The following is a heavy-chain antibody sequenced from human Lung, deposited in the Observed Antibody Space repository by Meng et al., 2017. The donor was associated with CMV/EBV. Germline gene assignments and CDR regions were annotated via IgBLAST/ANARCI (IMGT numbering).Heavy chain of an antibody. J-gene: IGHJ6*02. CDR2: VYPGDSDM. CDR3: ARRGEDSSLPDYYFYGMDV. CDR1: GYTFTKYW. Sequence: GGSLRLSCKGSGYTFTKYWIGWVRQMPGKGLEWMGIVYPGDSDMRYSPSFQGQVTISADKSINTAYLQWSSLKASDSAMYYCARRGEDSSLPDYYFYGMDVWGQGTTVTGSS. V-gene: IGHV5-51*01. D-gene: IGHD6-6*01.